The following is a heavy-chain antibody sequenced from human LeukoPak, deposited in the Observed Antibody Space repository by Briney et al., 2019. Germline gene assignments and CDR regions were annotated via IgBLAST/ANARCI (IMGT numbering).Heavy chain of an antibody. CDR3: ARVLIAAAGTGCYEWFDP. D-gene: IGHD6-13*01. J-gene: IGHJ5*02. Sequence: GGSLRLSCAASGFTFSDYYMSWIRQAPGKGLEWVSYISSSGSTIYYADSVKGRFTISRDNAKNSLYLQMNSLRAEDTAVYYCARVLIAAAGTGCYEWFDPWGQGTLVTVSS. CDR2: ISSSGSTI. V-gene: IGHV3-11*01. CDR1: GFTFSDYY.